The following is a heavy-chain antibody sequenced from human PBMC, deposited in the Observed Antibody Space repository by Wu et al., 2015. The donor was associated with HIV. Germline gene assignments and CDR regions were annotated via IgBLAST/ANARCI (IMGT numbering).Heavy chain of an antibody. CDR2: TNPSGGNT. J-gene: IGHJ6*04. V-gene: IGHV1-46*01. CDR3: ARELYGAVSGLSMDV. CDR1: GYTFTNYY. Sequence: QVQLVQSGAEVKNPGTSVTLSCKASGYTFTNYYIHWVRQVPGQGLEWVGMTNPSGGNTRFAQRLWGRVTMTRDRSTSTVNINLSNLKYEDTAVYYCARELYGAVSGLSMDVWGRGTTVIVSA. D-gene: IGHD3-16*01.